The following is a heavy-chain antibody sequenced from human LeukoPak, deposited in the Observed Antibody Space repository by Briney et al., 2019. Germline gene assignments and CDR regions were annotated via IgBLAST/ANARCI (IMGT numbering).Heavy chain of an antibody. CDR2: ISSSSSYI. CDR3: ARDRRRDGYNAAFDI. J-gene: IGHJ3*02. Sequence: PGGSLRLSCAASGFTFDDYAMHWVRQAPGKGLEWVPSISSSSSYIYYADSVKGRFTISRDNAKNSLYLQMNSLRAEDTAVYYCARDRRRDGYNAAFDIWGQGTMVTVSS. CDR1: GFTFDDYA. D-gene: IGHD5-24*01. V-gene: IGHV3-21*01.